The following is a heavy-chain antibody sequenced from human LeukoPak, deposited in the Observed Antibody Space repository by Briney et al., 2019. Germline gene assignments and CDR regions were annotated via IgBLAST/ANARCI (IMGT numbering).Heavy chain of an antibody. D-gene: IGHD6-19*01. CDR2: IYSEGTT. J-gene: IGHJ4*02. Sequence: GGSLRLSCAASGGIVSSNYMSWVRQAPGKGLEWVSVIYSEGTTYYADSVKGRFTFSRDDPKNTLYLQMNSLRAEDTAVYYCAKDQFRGGIAVAGNDYWGQGTLVTVSA. CDR1: GGIVSSNY. CDR3: AKDQFRGGIAVAGNDY. V-gene: IGHV3-53*01.